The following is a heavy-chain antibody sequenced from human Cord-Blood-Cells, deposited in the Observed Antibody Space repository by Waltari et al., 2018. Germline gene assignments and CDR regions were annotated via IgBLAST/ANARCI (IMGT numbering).Heavy chain of an antibody. CDR3: AREPFGIAVAGDAFDI. CDR2: IYYSGST. V-gene: IGHV4-59*01. Sequence: QVQLQESGPGLVKPSETLSLTCTVSGGSISSYYWSWIRQPPGKGLEWIGYIYYSGSTNYNPSLKSRVTISVDTSKNQFSLKLSSVTAADTAVYYCAREPFGIAVAGDAFDIWGQGTMVTVSS. D-gene: IGHD6-19*01. CDR1: GGSISSYY. J-gene: IGHJ3*02.